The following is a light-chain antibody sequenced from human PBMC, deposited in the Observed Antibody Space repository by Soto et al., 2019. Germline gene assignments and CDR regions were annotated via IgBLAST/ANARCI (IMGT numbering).Light chain of an antibody. V-gene: IGKV1-5*03. CDR3: QQYSTYWT. Sequence: DIQMTQSPSTLSASVGDRVTITCRASQSISNWLAWYQQKPGKAPKLLIYKASSLQSEVPSRFSGSGSGTAFTLTISSLQPDDFATYYCQQYSTYWTFGQGTEVDIK. J-gene: IGKJ1*01. CDR2: KAS. CDR1: QSISNW.